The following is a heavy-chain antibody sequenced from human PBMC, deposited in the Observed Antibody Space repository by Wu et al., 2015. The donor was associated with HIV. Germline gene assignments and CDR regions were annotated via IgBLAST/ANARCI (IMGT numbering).Heavy chain of an antibody. CDR1: GYTFTTFN. CDR3: VRVGVLLTSAQLLEYFQH. CDR2: IDPKTGSA. V-gene: IGHV1-8*01. D-gene: IGHD3-10*01. Sequence: QVQLVQSGPEVKKAGASVKVSCKVSGYTFTTFNINWVRQVSGQGLEWMGWIDPKTGSAGYAPNFRGRLSLSRNNSISTVYMEVNSLRSEDTGVYYCVRVGVLLTSAQLLEYFQHWGQGTQVIVSS. J-gene: IGHJ1*01.